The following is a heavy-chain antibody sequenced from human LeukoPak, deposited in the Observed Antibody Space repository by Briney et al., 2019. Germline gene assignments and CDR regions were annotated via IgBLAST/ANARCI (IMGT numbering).Heavy chain of an antibody. V-gene: IGHV3-23*01. D-gene: IGHD4-17*01. J-gene: IGHJ4*02. CDR3: AKDNVRDYDRMYYFDY. Sequence: GGSLRVSCAASGFSFSNYAMSWVRQAPGKGLEWVSGIIGSGGRTYYTDSVKGRFTISRDNSKNTLYLQMDSLRAEDTAVYFCAKDNVRDYDRMYYFDYWGQGTLVTVSS. CDR2: IIGSGGRT. CDR1: GFSFSNYA.